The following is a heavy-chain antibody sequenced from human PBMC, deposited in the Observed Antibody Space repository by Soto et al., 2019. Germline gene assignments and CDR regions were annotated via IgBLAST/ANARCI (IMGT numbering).Heavy chain of an antibody. CDR2: ISAYNGNT. CDR3: ARDRNTYSSRLPSDY. Sequence: QVQLVQSGAEVNKPGASVKVSCKASGYTFTSYCISWVRQAPGQGREWMGWISAYNGNTNYAQKLQGRVTMTTDTSTSTAYMELRSLRSDDTAVYYCARDRNTYSSRLPSDYWGQGTLVTVSS. D-gene: IGHD6-13*01. CDR1: GYTFTSYC. V-gene: IGHV1-18*04. J-gene: IGHJ4*02.